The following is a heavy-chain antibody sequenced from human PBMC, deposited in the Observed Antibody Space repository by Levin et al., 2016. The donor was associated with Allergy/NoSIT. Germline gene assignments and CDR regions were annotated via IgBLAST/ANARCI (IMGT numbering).Heavy chain of an antibody. J-gene: IGHJ4*02. CDR1: GFTFSSYW. CDR2: IKQDGSEK. V-gene: IGHV3-7*03. CDR3: ARDVGQWPIESDY. D-gene: IGHD6-19*01. Sequence: GESLKISCAASGFTFSSYWMSWVRQAPGKGLEWVANIKQDGSEKYYVDSVKGRFTISRDNAKNSLYLQMNSLRAEDTAVYYCARDVGQWPIESDYWGQGTLVTVSS.